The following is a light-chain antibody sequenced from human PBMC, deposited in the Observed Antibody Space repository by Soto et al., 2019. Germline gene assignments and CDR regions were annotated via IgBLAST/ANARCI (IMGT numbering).Light chain of an antibody. CDR3: ATWDDSLNAPV. J-gene: IGLJ2*01. V-gene: IGLV1-44*01. CDR1: SSNIGSNT. Sequence: QSVLTQPPSASGTPGQRVTISCSGSSSNIGSNTVNWYQQLPGAAPKLLIYSNNQRPSGVPDRFSASKSGTSASLAISGLQSEDEADYYCATWDDSLNAPVFGGGTKVTVL. CDR2: SNN.